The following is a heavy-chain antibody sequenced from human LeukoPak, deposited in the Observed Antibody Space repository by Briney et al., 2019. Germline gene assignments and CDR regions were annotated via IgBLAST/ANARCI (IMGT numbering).Heavy chain of an antibody. CDR2: IYSGGST. J-gene: IGHJ4*02. Sequence: GGSLRLSCVVSGFTVSNNYMSWVRQAPRKGLEWVSLIYSGGSTYYADSVKGRFTISRDNSKNTLFLQMNSLRAEDTAVYYCARGGYSSSWYHFDYWGQGTLVTVSS. CDR1: GFTVSNNY. D-gene: IGHD6-13*01. V-gene: IGHV3-53*01. CDR3: ARGGYSSSWYHFDY.